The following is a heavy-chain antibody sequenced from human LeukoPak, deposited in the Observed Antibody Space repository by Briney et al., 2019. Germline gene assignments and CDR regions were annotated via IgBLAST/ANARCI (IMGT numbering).Heavy chain of an antibody. V-gene: IGHV3-33*01. CDR3: ARDYAIYDRPDAFDI. Sequence: PGGSLRLSCAASGFTFSSYGMHWVRQAPGKGLEWVAVIWYDGSNKYYADSVKGRFTISRDNSKNTLYLQMNSLRAEDTAVYYCARDYAIYDRPDAFDIWGQGTMVTVSS. CDR1: GFTFSSYG. D-gene: IGHD3-16*01. J-gene: IGHJ3*02. CDR2: IWYDGSNK.